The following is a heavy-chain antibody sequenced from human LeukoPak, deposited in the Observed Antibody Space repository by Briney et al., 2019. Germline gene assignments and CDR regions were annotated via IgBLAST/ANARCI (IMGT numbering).Heavy chain of an antibody. CDR2: ININTGKP. V-gene: IGHV7-4-1*02. D-gene: IGHD1-1*01. Sequence: ASVTVSCKASGYNFINFPMSWVRQVPGQGLEWMGWININTGKPTYAQGFTGRFVFSLDTSVSTAYLHITSPKADDTAVYFCARDSEDYHGTFDVWGQGTLVTVSS. CDR3: ARDSEDYHGTFDV. J-gene: IGHJ3*01. CDR1: GYNFINFP.